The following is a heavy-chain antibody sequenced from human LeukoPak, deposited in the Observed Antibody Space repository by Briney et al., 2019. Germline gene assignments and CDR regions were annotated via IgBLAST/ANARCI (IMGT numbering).Heavy chain of an antibody. V-gene: IGHV3-7*04. D-gene: IGHD1-26*01. CDR3: ARYSGSQGVEY. J-gene: IGHJ4*02. Sequence: GGSLTLSCAATGFSFSTIRIRWVRHAPGKGLEWVANVKEDGSAKLYVDSVKGRFSVSRDNAKNSLYLQMNNLRADDTAVYYCARYSGSQGVEYWGQGTLVIVS. CDR2: VKEDGSAK. CDR1: GFSFSTIR.